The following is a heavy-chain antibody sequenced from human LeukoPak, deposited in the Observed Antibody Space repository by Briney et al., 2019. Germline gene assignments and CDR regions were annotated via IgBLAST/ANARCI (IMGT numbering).Heavy chain of an antibody. CDR2: INSDGSST. J-gene: IGHJ4*02. D-gene: IGHD4-11*01. V-gene: IGHV3-74*01. CDR3: AREEYSVRRGARLDH. Sequence: GGSLRLSCAASGFTFNNYWMHWVRQAPGKGLVWVSRINSDGSSTGYADSVRGRFTISRDTAKNTLYLQMNSVRVEDTAMYYCAREEYSVRRGARLDHWGQGTLVIVSS. CDR1: GFTFNNYW.